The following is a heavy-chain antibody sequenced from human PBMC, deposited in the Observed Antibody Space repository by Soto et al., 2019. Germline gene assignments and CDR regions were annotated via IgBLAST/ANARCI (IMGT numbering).Heavy chain of an antibody. Sequence: GGSLRLSCAASGFTFSSYAMSWVRQAPGKGLEWVSAISGSGGSTYYADSVKGRFTISRDNSKNTLYLQMNSLRAEDTAVYYCARDPDYYGSGSYYGMDVWGQGTTVTVSS. V-gene: IGHV3-23*01. CDR3: ARDPDYYGSGSYYGMDV. CDR2: ISGSGGST. D-gene: IGHD3-10*01. J-gene: IGHJ6*02. CDR1: GFTFSSYA.